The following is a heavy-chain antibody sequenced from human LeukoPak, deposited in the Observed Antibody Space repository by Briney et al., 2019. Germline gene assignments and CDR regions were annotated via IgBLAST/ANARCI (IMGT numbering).Heavy chain of an antibody. J-gene: IGHJ4*02. CDR3: ARDDPNYGSGSYYTFDY. CDR1: GGTLSSYA. D-gene: IGHD3-10*01. Sequence: SVKVSCKASGGTLSSYAISWVRQAPGQGLEWMGGIIPIFGTANYAQKFQGRVTITADESTSTAYMELSSLRSEDTAVYYCARDDPNYGSGSYYTFDYCGQGTLVTVSS. V-gene: IGHV1-69*13. CDR2: IIPIFGTA.